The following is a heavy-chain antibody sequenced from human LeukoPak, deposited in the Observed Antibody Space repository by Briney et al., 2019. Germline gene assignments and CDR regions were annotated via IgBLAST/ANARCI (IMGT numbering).Heavy chain of an antibody. J-gene: IGHJ4*02. V-gene: IGHV4-34*01. CDR1: GGSFSGYY. D-gene: IGHD3-16*02. CDR2: INHSGST. CDR3: ARAPYDYVWGSYRYDYFDY. Sequence: SGTLSLTGAVYGGSFSGYYWSWIRQPPGKGLEWIGEINHSGSTSYNPSLKSRVTISVDTSKNQFSLKLSSVTAADTAVYYCARAPYDYVWGSYRYDYFDYWGQGTLVTVSS.